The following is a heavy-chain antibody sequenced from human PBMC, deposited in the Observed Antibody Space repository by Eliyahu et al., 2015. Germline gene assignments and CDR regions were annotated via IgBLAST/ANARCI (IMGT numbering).Heavy chain of an antibody. D-gene: IGHD6-6*01. V-gene: IGHV3-48*02. CDR1: GFTSSTYN. CDR2: ISGSSSDT. Sequence: EVQVVESGGGLVQPGGSLXLXCAASGFTSSTYNMNWVRQAPGKGLEWVAYISGSSSDTYYADSVKGRFTISRDYALNSLYLQMNSLRDEDSAVYFCARDRSRGFDPWGQGTLVTVSS. CDR3: ARDRSRGFDP. J-gene: IGHJ5*02.